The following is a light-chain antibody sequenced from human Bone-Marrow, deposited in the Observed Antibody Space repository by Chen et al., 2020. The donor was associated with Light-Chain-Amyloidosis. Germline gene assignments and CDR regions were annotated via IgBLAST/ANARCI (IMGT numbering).Light chain of an antibody. CDR3: SSYTIPNTLV. V-gene: IGLV2-14*01. CDR2: EVT. J-gene: IGLJ1*01. CDR1: SSDVGGDNH. Sequence: QSALTQPASVSGSPGQSITISCTGTSSDVGGDNHVSWYQQHPDKAPKLMIYEVTNRPSWVPDRFSGSKSDNTASLTISGLQTEDEADYFCSSYTIPNTLVFGSGTRVPVL.